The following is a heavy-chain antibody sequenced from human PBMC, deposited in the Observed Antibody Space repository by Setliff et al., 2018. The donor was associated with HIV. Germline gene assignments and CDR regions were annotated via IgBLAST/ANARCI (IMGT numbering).Heavy chain of an antibody. CDR2: INAGNGDT. Sequence: ASVKVSCKASGDTFTNYAMHWVRQAPGQRLEWMGWINAGNGDTNYSQKFQGRFTISRDNDKNSLYLQMNSLRAEDTAVYYCARLIVVVISSWFDPWGQGTLVTVSS. V-gene: IGHV1-3*01. J-gene: IGHJ5*02. D-gene: IGHD3-22*01. CDR1: GDTFTNYA. CDR3: ARLIVVVISSWFDP.